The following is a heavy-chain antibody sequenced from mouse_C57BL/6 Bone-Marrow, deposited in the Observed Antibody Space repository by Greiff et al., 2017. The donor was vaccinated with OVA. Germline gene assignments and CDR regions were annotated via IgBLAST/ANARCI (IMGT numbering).Heavy chain of an antibody. V-gene: IGHV5-4*01. CDR1: GFTFSSYA. CDR3: ARDPYDYDVPFAD. J-gene: IGHJ3*01. D-gene: IGHD2-4*01. Sequence: EVQGVESGGGLVKPGGSLKLSCAASGFTFSSYAMSWVRQTPEKRLEWVATISDGGSYTYYPDNVKGRFTISRDNAKNNLYLQMSHLKSEDTAMYYCARDPYDYDVPFADWGQGTLVTVSA. CDR2: ISDGGSYT.